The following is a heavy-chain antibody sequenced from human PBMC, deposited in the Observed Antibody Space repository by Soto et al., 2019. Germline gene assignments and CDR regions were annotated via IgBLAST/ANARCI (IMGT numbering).Heavy chain of an antibody. V-gene: IGHV3-23*01. Sequence: EVQLLESGGGLVQPGGSLRLSCAASGFSFGSYSMTWVRQAPGKGLEWVSVIGGDAVTTYYADSVKGRFTVSRDNSKNTVHLQMNSLRAEDTAVYYCAKALYSSTYSRGMDVWGQGPTVTVSS. CDR2: IGGDAVTT. CDR3: AKALYSSTYSRGMDV. D-gene: IGHD6-19*01. J-gene: IGHJ6*02. CDR1: GFSFGSYS.